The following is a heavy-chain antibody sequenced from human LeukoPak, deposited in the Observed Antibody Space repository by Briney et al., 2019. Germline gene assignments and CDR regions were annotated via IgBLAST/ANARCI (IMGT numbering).Heavy chain of an antibody. CDR2: ISSSSSYI. Sequence: GGSLRLSCAASGFTFSSYSMNWVRQAPGKGLEWVSSISSSSSYIYYADSVKGRFTISRDNAKNSLYLQMNSLRAEDTAVYYCARQYSSSSYYYYYYMDVWGKGTTVTVSS. CDR3: ARQYSSSSYYYYYYMDV. J-gene: IGHJ6*03. V-gene: IGHV3-21*01. CDR1: GFTFSSYS. D-gene: IGHD6-6*01.